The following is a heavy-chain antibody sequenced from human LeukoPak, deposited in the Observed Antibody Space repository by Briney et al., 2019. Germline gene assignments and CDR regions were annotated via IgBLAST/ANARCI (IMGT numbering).Heavy chain of an antibody. D-gene: IGHD3-10*01. CDR1: GGSISSSSYY. V-gene: IGHV4-39*01. Sequence: SETLSLTCTVSGGSISSSSYYWGWIRQPPGKGLEWIGSIYYSGSTYYNPSLKSRVTISVDTSKNQFSLKLSSVTAADTAVYYCARQPLTMVPPFMDVWGKGTTVTVSS. CDR2: IYYSGST. J-gene: IGHJ6*03. CDR3: ARQPLTMVPPFMDV.